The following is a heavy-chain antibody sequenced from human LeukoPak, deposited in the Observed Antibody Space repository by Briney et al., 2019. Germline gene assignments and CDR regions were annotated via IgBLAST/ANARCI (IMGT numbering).Heavy chain of an antibody. J-gene: IGHJ6*02. V-gene: IGHV3-7*03. CDR2: VNRDGSET. CDR3: ARNNGMDV. CDR1: GFALSSHW. Sequence: GGSLRLSCTASGFALSSHWMTWVRQVPGRGPEWVANVNRDGSETYYLDSVKGRFTISKDNAKNSLYLQMNSLRAEDTALYHCARNNGMDVWGQGTTVIVSS.